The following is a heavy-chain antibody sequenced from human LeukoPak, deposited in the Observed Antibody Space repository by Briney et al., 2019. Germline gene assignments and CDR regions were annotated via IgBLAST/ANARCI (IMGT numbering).Heavy chain of an antibody. CDR2: ISGSGGST. Sequence: PGGSLRLSCAASGFTFSSYAMSWVRQAPGKGLEWVSAISGSGGSTYYADSVKGRFTISRDNAKNSLYLQMNSLRAEDTAVYYCARDPPYCSSTSCYAYYYGMDVWGQGTTVTVSS. CDR1: GFTFSSYA. J-gene: IGHJ6*02. D-gene: IGHD2-2*01. V-gene: IGHV3-23*01. CDR3: ARDPPYCSSTSCYAYYYGMDV.